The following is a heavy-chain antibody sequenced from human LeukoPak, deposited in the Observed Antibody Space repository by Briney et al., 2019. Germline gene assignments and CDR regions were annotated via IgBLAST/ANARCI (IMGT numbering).Heavy chain of an antibody. V-gene: IGHV3-48*01. D-gene: IGHD3-22*01. CDR2: ISSGSSTI. CDR3: AETSHSGYPSY. J-gene: IGHJ4*02. CDR1: GFTFSSYS. Sequence: GGSLRLSCAASGFTFSSYSMNWVRQAPGKGLEWVSYISSGSSTIYYADSVKGRFTISRDNAKNSLYLQMNSLRAEDTAVYYCAETSHSGYPSYWGQGTLVTVSS.